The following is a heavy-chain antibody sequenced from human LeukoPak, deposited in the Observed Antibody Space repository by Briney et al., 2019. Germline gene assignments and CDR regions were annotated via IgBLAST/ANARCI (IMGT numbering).Heavy chain of an antibody. CDR2: IYYSGST. J-gene: IGHJ6*02. CDR1: GGSISSGTYY. Sequence: PSETLSLTCTVSGGSISSGTYYWSWIRQHPGKGLVWIGYIYYSGSTYYNPSLKSRVTISVDTSKNQFSLKLSSVTAADTAVYYCARGGKRCSSTSCYANYYYYGMDVWGQGTTVTVSS. V-gene: IGHV4-31*03. D-gene: IGHD2-2*01. CDR3: ARGGKRCSSTSCYANYYYYGMDV.